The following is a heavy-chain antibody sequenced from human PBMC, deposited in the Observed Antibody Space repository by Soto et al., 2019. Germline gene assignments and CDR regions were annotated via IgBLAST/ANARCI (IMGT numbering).Heavy chain of an antibody. CDR1: GGSISSYY. CDR2: IFYSGST. J-gene: IGHJ5*02. CDR3: ARPHGGSSGWDNWFDP. V-gene: IGHV4-59*01. D-gene: IGHD6-25*01. Sequence: SETLSLTCTVSGGSISSYYWSWIRQPPGKGLECIGYIFYSGSTNYNPSLKSRVTISLDTSKNQFSLKLSSVTAADTAVYYCARPHGGSSGWDNWFDPWGQGTLVTVSS.